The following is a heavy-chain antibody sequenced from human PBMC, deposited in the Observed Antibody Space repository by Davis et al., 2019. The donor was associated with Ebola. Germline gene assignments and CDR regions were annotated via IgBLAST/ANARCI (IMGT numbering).Heavy chain of an antibody. Sequence: MPSETLSLTCAVSGGSISSSNWWSWVRQPPGKGLEWIGEIYHSGGTNYNPSLKSRVTISADTSKNQFSLKLNSVTAADTAVHYCTRTTRDSGWFIDFWGRGTRVTVSS. V-gene: IGHV4-4*02. J-gene: IGHJ4*02. CDR1: GGSISSSNW. CDR2: IYHSGGT. CDR3: TRTTRDSGWFIDF. D-gene: IGHD6-19*01.